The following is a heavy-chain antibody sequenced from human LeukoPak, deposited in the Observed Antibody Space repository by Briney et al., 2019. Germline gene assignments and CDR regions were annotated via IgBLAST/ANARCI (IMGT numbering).Heavy chain of an antibody. V-gene: IGHV4-61*02. CDR2: IYTTGST. Sequence: SQTLSLTCTVSGVSISSGSYYWVWIRQTAGKGLERIGRIYTTGSTNYNPSFKSRVTISVDTSKNQFSLKLSSVTAADTAVYYCAREGYYDRSGYREYWGQGTLVTVSS. CDR3: AREGYYDRSGYREY. CDR1: GVSISSGSYY. J-gene: IGHJ4*02. D-gene: IGHD3-22*01.